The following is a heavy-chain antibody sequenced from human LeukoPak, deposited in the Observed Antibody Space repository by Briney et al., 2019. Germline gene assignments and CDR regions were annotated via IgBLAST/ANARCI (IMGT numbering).Heavy chain of an antibody. CDR2: ISSSGSSI. J-gene: IGHJ3*02. CDR1: GFTFSSYE. CDR3: ARKSHSGTYYRGAFDI. Sequence: PGGSLRLSCAASGFTFSSYEMNWVRQAPGKGLEWVSYISSSGSSIYYADSVKGRFTITRDNAKNSLYLQMNGLRAEDTAVYYCARKSHSGTYYRGAFDIWGQGTMVTVSS. V-gene: IGHV3-48*03. D-gene: IGHD1-26*01.